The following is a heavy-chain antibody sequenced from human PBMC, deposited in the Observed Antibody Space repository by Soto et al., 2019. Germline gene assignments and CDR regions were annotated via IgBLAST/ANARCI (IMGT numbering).Heavy chain of an antibody. V-gene: IGHV4-31*03. Sequence: PSETLSLTCTVSGGSISSGIYYWSWIRQNPGKGLEWIGHIYYSGSTYYNPSLKSRVSISVDTSRNQFSLKLTSVTAADTAVYYCARVARGRVVGATPPCFDYWGQGTLVTVSS. D-gene: IGHD1-26*01. CDR3: ARVARGRVVGATPPCFDY. J-gene: IGHJ4*02. CDR2: IYYSGST. CDR1: GGSISSGIYY.